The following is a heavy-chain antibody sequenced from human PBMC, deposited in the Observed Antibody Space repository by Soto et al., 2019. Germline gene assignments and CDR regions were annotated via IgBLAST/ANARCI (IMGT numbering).Heavy chain of an antibody. J-gene: IGHJ6*02. CDR3: ARVVVVVPAAITVYYYGMDV. V-gene: IGHV6-1*01. Sequence: TQTLSLTCAISGDSVSSNSAASNWIRQSPSRGLEWLGRTYYRSKWYNDYAVSVKSRITINPDTSKNQFSLQLNSVTPEDTAVYYCARVVVVVPAAITVYYYGMDVWGQGTTVTVSS. CDR2: TYYRSKWYN. CDR1: GDSVSSNSAA. D-gene: IGHD2-2*01.